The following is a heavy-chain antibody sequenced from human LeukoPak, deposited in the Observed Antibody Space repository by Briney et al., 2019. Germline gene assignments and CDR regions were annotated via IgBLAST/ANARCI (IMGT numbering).Heavy chain of an antibody. D-gene: IGHD6-6*01. V-gene: IGHV3-23*01. CDR1: GFTFRSHA. CDR3: AKVGSSSSVDDY. J-gene: IGHJ4*02. CDR2: IYENGGTT. Sequence: GGSLRLSCVGSGFTFRSHAMSWVRQAPEKGLEFVSGIYENGGTTYYADSVKGRFSISRDNSKNTLYLQMNSLRAEDTAVYYCAKVGSSSSVDDYWGQGTLDTVSS.